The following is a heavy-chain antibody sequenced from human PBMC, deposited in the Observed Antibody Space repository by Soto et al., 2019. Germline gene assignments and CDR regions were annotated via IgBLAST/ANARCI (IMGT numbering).Heavy chain of an antibody. J-gene: IGHJ4*02. CDR3: ARDLVTMVRGVMGY. CDR1: GGTFSSYA. D-gene: IGHD3-10*01. Sequence: ASVKVSCKASGGTFSSYAISWVRQAPGQGLEWMGGIIPIFGTANYAQKFQGRVTITADESTSTAYMELSSLRSEDTTVYYCARDLVTMVRGVMGYWGQGTLVTVSS. CDR2: IIPIFGTA. V-gene: IGHV1-69*13.